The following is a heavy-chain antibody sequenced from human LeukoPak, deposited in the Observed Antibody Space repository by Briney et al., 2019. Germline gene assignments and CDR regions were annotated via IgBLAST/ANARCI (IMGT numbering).Heavy chain of an antibody. CDR3: I. V-gene: IGHV4-61*02. Sequence: SETLSLTCTVSGGSINSGSYYWSWIRQPAGKGLEWIGRIYTSGSIHYNPSLKSRVTISLDTAKTQFSLLLCERGGGVGVTTVDIWGQGTMVTVSS. D-gene: IGHD1-26*01. CDR1: GGSINSGSYY. CDR2: IYTSGSI. J-gene: IGHJ3*02.